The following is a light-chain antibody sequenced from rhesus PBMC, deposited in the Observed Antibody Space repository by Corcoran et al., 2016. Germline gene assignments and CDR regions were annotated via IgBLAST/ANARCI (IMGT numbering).Light chain of an antibody. V-gene: IGLV7-76*01. J-gene: IGLJ6*01. CDR1: TGAVTSGNY. Sequence: QPVLTQAPSLTVSPGGTVTLTCCYSTGAVTSGNYPHWFQQTPGQAPRGLIYNTNNKHSWTPVRFSGSLAGGKAALTLSGAQPEDEAEYYCLLYYSGAHVFGSGTKLTVL. CDR2: NTN. CDR3: LLYYSGAHV.